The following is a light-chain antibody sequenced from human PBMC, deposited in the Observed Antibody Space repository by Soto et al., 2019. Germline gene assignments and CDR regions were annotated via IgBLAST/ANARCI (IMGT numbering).Light chain of an antibody. V-gene: IGLV2-8*01. CDR3: NAQADNGKHV. Sequence: QSALTQPPSASGSPGQSVTISCTGNSNDVGHSSFISWYQQHPGKGPKLIIYEVSKRPSGVPDRFSGSKSGNTASLSVSGLPDEDEADYFCNAQADNGKHVFGTGTRSPS. CDR1: SNDVGHSSF. J-gene: IGLJ1*01. CDR2: EVS.